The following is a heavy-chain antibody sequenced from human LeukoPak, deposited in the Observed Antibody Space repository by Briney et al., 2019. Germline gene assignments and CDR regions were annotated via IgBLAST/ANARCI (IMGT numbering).Heavy chain of an antibody. D-gene: IGHD4-23*01. CDR2: IYYSGST. CDR3: VRDPSPHYGGNLDAFDI. Sequence: SQTLSLTCTVSGGSISSGGYYWSWIRQHPGKGLEWIGYIYYSGSTYYNPSLKSRVTISVDTSKNQFSLKLSSVTAADTAVYYCVRDPSPHYGGNLDAFDIWGQGTMVTVSS. V-gene: IGHV4-31*03. J-gene: IGHJ3*02. CDR1: GGSISSGGYY.